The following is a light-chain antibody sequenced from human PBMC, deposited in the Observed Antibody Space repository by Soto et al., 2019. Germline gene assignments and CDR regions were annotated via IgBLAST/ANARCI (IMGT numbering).Light chain of an antibody. Sequence: EIVLTQSPGTLSLSPGERATLSCRASQSVSSSYLAWYQQKPGQAPRLRIYGASSRATGIPDRFSGSGSGTDFTLTISRLEPEDFAVYYCQQFGNSPYTFGQGTRLEIK. CDR2: GAS. V-gene: IGKV3-20*01. CDR1: QSVSSSY. CDR3: QQFGNSPYT. J-gene: IGKJ2*01.